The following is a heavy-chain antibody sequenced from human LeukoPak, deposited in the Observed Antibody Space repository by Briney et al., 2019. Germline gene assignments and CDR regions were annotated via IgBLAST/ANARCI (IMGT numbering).Heavy chain of an antibody. CDR2: INPNSGGT. CDR1: GYTFTGYY. D-gene: IGHD6-19*01. V-gene: IGHV1-2*02. CDR3: ARAGSSGWFGAFDI. Sequence: ASVKVSCKASGYTFTGYYMHWVRQAPGQGLEWMGWINPNSGGTNYAQKLQGRVTMTTDTSTSTAYMELRSLRSDDTAVYYCARAGSSGWFGAFDIWGQGTMVTVS. J-gene: IGHJ3*02.